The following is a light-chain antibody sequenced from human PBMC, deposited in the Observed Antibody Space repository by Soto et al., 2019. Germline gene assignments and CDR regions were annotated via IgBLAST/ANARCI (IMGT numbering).Light chain of an antibody. CDR2: HTS. J-gene: IGKJ4*01. Sequence: IVLTQSPDTLSLSPGERATLSCRASQNLYNFYLAWYQQKPGQAPRLLIYHTSTRATGVPARFTGSGSGTEYTLTISSLQSEDFALYYCQQYNNWPPLTFGGGTKVEIK. CDR3: QQYNNWPPLT. V-gene: IGKV3-15*01. CDR1: QNLYNFY.